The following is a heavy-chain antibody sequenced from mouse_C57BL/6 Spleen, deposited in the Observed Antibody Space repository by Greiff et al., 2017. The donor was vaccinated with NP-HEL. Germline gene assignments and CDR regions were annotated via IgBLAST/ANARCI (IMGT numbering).Heavy chain of an antibody. D-gene: IGHD1-1*01. CDR2: IDPSDSET. Sequence: VQLQQPGAELVRPGSSVKLSCKASGYTFTSYWMHWVKQRPIQGLEWIGNIDPSDSETHYNQKFKDKATLTVDKSSSTAYMQLSSLTSEDSAVYYCARDYYGSSYQGYFDYWGQGTTLTVSS. CDR3: ARDYYGSSYQGYFDY. J-gene: IGHJ2*01. CDR1: GYTFTSYW. V-gene: IGHV1-52*01.